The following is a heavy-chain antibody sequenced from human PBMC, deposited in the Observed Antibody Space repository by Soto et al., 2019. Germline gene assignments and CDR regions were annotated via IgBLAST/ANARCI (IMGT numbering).Heavy chain of an antibody. Sequence: SVKVSCKASGGTFSSYAISWVRQAPGQGLEWMGGIIPIFGTANYAQKFQGRVTITADESTSTAYMELSSLRSEDTAVYYCARGGTNEYSNFPFDYWGQGTLVTVSS. CDR1: GGTFSSYA. D-gene: IGHD4-4*01. V-gene: IGHV1-69*13. CDR2: IIPIFGTA. CDR3: ARGGTNEYSNFPFDY. J-gene: IGHJ4*02.